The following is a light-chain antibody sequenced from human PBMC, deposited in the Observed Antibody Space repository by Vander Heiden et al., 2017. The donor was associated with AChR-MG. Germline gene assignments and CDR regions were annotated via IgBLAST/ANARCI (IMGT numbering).Light chain of an antibody. CDR3: NSYSSSSTWV. V-gene: IGLV2-14*03. Sequence: QSALTQPASVSGSPGQSITISCTGSSSDVGGYNYVSWYQHHPGKAPKVMIYDVSKRPSGVSNRFSGSKSGNTASLTISGLQAEDEADYYCNSYSSSSTWVFGGGTKLTVL. CDR2: DVS. CDR1: SSDVGGYNY. J-gene: IGLJ3*02.